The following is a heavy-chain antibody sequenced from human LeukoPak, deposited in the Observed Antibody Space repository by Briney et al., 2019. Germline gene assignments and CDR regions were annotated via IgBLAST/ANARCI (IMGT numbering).Heavy chain of an antibody. J-gene: IGHJ4*02. CDR3: AKDPSGSYYLYY. CDR2: ISSSGSTI. D-gene: IGHD1-26*01. V-gene: IGHV3-11*01. CDR1: GFTFSDYY. Sequence: NPGGSLRLSCAASGFTFSDYYMSWIRQAPGKGLEWVSYISSSGSTIYYADSVKGRLTISRDNAKNSLYLQMNSLRAEDTAVYYCAKDPSGSYYLYYWGQGTLVTVSS.